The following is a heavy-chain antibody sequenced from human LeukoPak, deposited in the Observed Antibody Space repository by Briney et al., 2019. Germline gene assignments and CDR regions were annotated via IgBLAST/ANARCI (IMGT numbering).Heavy chain of an antibody. Sequence: GGSLRLSCAASGFTFSSYGMHWVRQAPSKGLEWVAIIWYDGSNKYYADSVKGRFTISRDNSKNTLYLQMNSLRTEDTAVYYCARENNWNRFDYWGQGTLVTVSS. V-gene: IGHV3-33*01. CDR3: ARENNWNRFDY. D-gene: IGHD1-20*01. CDR2: IWYDGSNK. J-gene: IGHJ4*02. CDR1: GFTFSSYG.